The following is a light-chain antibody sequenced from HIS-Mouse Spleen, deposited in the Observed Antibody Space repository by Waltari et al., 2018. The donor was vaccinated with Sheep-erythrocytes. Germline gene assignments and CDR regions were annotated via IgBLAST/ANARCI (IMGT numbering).Light chain of an antibody. CDR3: LQDYNYPYT. CDR2: AAS. J-gene: IGKJ2*01. CDR1: QGIRND. V-gene: IGKV1-6*01. Sequence: MKQAPASRGAAVGDRGKSTCRESQGIRNDLGWYQQKPGKAPKLLIYAASSLQSGVPSRFSGSASLPPFSLPLLVLPPPSFSPSCSLQDYNYPYTFGQGTQLEIK.